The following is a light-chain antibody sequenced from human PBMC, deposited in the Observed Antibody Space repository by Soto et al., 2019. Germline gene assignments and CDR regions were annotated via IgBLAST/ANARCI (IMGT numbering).Light chain of an antibody. V-gene: IGLV1-44*01. CDR3: APWDGSLNGYV. J-gene: IGLJ1*01. CDR1: SSNIGSFT. CDR2: SDN. Sequence: QSVLTQPPSASGTPGQRVTISCSGSSSNIGSFTVNWYQQVPGTAPKLLIYSDNQRPSGVPDRFSGSKSGTSASLAISGLQSEDEADYYCAPWDGSLNGYVFGTGTKLTVL.